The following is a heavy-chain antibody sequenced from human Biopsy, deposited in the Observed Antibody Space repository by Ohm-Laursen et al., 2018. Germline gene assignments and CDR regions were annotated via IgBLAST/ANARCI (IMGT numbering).Heavy chain of an antibody. D-gene: IGHD5-18*01. J-gene: IGHJ4*02. Sequence: SETLSLTCTVSGGSIGSDYWAWIRQSPGKGLEWIAYSHYSGSTNYNPSLKSRVTMSIDASMNQFSLKLTSVTAADTAVYYCAKARTLDTAIDFDYWGQGTLVTVSS. CDR3: AKARTLDTAIDFDY. CDR2: SHYSGST. V-gene: IGHV4-59*12. CDR1: GGSIGSDY.